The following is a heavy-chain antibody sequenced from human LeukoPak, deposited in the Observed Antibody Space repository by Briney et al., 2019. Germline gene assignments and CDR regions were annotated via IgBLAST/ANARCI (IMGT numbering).Heavy chain of an antibody. CDR3: ASGRQLGR. J-gene: IGHJ4*02. Sequence: GGSLGLSCAASGFSFSTYWMSWVRQAPGKGLEWVANIKQDESEKYYVDSVKGRFTISRDNTKNSLYLRMNSLRVEDTAVYYCASGRQLGRWGQGTLVTVSS. D-gene: IGHD6-13*01. CDR2: IKQDESEK. V-gene: IGHV3-7*03. CDR1: GFSFSTYW.